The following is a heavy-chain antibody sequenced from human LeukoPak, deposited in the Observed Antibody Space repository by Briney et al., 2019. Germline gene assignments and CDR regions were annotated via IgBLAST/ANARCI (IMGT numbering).Heavy chain of an antibody. Sequence: GASVKVSCKASGGTFSSYAISWVRQAPGQGLEWMGGIIPIFGTANYAQKFQGRVTITADESTSTAYMELSSLRSEDTAVYYCARGTDYYDSSGYYYDNGNDAFDIWGQGTMVTVSS. CDR3: ARGTDYYDSSGYYYDNGNDAFDI. CDR1: GGTFSSYA. V-gene: IGHV1-69*13. D-gene: IGHD3-22*01. CDR2: IIPIFGTA. J-gene: IGHJ3*02.